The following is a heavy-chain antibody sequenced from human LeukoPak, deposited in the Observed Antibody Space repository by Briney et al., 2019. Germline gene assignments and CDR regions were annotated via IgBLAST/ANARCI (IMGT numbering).Heavy chain of an antibody. J-gene: IGHJ6*04. Sequence: PGGSLRLSCAASGFTFSSYELNWVRQAPGKGLEWVSYISSSGSTIYYADSVKGRFTISRDNAKNTLYLQMNSLRAEDTAVYYCAELGITSIGDVWGKGTMVTVSS. V-gene: IGHV3-48*03. D-gene: IGHD3-3*01. CDR3: AELGITSIGDV. CDR2: ISSSGSTI. CDR1: GFTFSSYE.